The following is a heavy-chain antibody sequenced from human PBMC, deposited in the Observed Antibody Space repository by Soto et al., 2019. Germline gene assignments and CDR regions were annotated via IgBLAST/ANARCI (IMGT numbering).Heavy chain of an antibody. Sequence: PGGSLRLSCAASGFTFSSYAMSWVRQAPGKGLGWVSAISGSGGSTYYADSVKGRFTISRDNSKNTLYLQMNSLRAEDTAVYYCAKDPLKGYDILTGYARGYGMDVWGQGTTVTVSS. V-gene: IGHV3-23*01. CDR3: AKDPLKGYDILTGYARGYGMDV. D-gene: IGHD3-9*01. J-gene: IGHJ6*02. CDR2: ISGSGGST. CDR1: GFTFSSYA.